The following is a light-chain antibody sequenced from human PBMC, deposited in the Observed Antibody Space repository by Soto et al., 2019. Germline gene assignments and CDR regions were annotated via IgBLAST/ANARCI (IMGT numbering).Light chain of an antibody. V-gene: IGLV7-43*01. CDR2: NTN. CDR1: TGPITSGYY. Sequence: QAVVTQEPSLTVSPGGTVTLTCASSTGPITSGYYPNWFQQKPGQAPRALIYNTNNKHSWTPARFSGSLLGGKAALTLSGVQPEDEAEYYCLLYYGDSHVAFGGGTKVTVL. J-gene: IGLJ2*01. CDR3: LLYYGDSHVA.